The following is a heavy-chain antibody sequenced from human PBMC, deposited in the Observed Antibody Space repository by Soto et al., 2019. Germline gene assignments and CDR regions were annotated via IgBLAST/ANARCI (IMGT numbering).Heavy chain of an antibody. J-gene: IGHJ3*01. CDR1: GFTFSSSG. CDR3: ANHGGFDF. CDR2: ISIRGDYR. D-gene: IGHD4-17*01. Sequence: EGQLLQSGGGLVQPGESLRLSCAASGFTFSSSGMSWVRQAPGKGLEWVSSISIRGDYRYYADSVKGRFTISRDYSKNTLYLQMSSLTAEDTALYYCANHGGFDFWGQGTMVAVSS. V-gene: IGHV3-23*01.